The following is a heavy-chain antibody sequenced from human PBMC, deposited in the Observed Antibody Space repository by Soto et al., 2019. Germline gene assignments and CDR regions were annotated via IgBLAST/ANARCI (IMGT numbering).Heavy chain of an antibody. CDR1: GFTFSSYG. V-gene: IGHV3-33*01. CDR2: IWYDGSNK. CDR3: ARALEIAVAGTYGMDV. D-gene: IGHD6-19*01. Sequence: PGGSLRLSCAVSGFTFSSYGMHWVRQAPGKGLEWVAVIWYDGSNKYYADSVKGRFTISRDNSKNTLYLQMNSLRAEDTAVYYCARALEIAVAGTYGMDVWGQGTTVTVSS. J-gene: IGHJ6*02.